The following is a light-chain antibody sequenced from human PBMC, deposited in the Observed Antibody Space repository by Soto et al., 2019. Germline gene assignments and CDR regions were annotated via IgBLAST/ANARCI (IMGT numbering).Light chain of an antibody. CDR3: IHRSMRLRT. V-gene: IGKV2-28*01. CDR1: QSLLHSNGYNY. CDR2: SGS. Sequence: DVVMSQTPLSLPVTPGETASISCRSSQSLLHSNGYNYLDWYLQKPGQSPQLLIYSGSNRPSGVPDRFSGSGSGTDFTLKISRLESDDVVPYYCIHRSMRLRTFGQGTRLEIK. J-gene: IGKJ5*01.